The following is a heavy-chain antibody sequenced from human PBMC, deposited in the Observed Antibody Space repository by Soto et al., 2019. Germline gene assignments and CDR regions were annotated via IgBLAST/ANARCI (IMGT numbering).Heavy chain of an antibody. V-gene: IGHV3-23*01. Sequence: GGSLRLSCAASGFTFSSYAMSWVRQAPGKGLEWVSSISAGGGGTYYADSVKGRFTISRDNSKNTLNLQMNSLRAEDTAVKYCAKGSRRVVPDTYYYYYYLDVWGKGTTVTVSS. CDR2: ISAGGGGT. CDR3: AKGSRRVVPDTYYYYYYLDV. J-gene: IGHJ6*03. CDR1: GFTFSSYA. D-gene: IGHD2-2*01.